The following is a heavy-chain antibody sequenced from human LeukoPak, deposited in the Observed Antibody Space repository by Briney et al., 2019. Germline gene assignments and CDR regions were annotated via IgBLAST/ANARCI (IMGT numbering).Heavy chain of an antibody. CDR3: ARGIWSTTLTAYYLDN. D-gene: IGHD2-21*02. J-gene: IGHJ4*02. CDR1: GYTFTGYY. CDR2: IDAGNGRT. Sequence: ASVKVSCKASGYTFTGYYMHWVRQAPGQGLEWMGWIDAGNGRTKYSPDFQGRVIISRDTSASIAYMELSSLRSDDMAVYYCARGIWSTTLTAYYLDNWGQGTLVTVSS. V-gene: IGHV1-3*03.